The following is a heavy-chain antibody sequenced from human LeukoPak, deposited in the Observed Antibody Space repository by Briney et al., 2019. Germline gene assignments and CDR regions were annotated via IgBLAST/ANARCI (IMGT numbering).Heavy chain of an antibody. CDR3: ARDSRYSDNSGYYYSHYYMDV. D-gene: IGHD3-22*01. Sequence: SDTLSLTCAVSGGSISYHYWSWIRQPPGKGLEWIGYIYNSGGTNYNPSLMSRVTISVDTSKNQFSLNLSSVTAADTAVYYCARDSRYSDNSGYYYSHYYMDVWGKGTTVTVSS. CDR2: IYNSGGT. CDR1: GGSISYHY. J-gene: IGHJ6*03. V-gene: IGHV4-59*11.